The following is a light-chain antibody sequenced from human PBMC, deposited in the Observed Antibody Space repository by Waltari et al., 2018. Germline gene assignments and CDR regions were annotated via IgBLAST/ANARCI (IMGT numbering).Light chain of an antibody. V-gene: IGLV3-25*03. CDR1: ALPNRY. CDR2: KDS. J-gene: IGLJ2*01. Sequence: SYELTQPPSVSVSPGQTARITCSGDALPNRYAHWYQHKPGQAPVMVIYKDSERPSGIPERFSGSSSGTTVTLTITGVQAEDEADYHCQSTDTSDSVVFGGGTKLTVL. CDR3: QSTDTSDSVV.